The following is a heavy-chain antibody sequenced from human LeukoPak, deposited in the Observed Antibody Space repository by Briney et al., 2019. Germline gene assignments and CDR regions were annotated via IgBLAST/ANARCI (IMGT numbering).Heavy chain of an antibody. D-gene: IGHD3-16*01. CDR3: AREGGPGADY. CDR1: GGSISSGGYS. J-gene: IGHJ4*02. Sequence: SETLSLTCAVSGGSISSGGYSWSWIRQPPGKGLEWIGEINHSGSTNYNPSLKSRVTISVDTSKNQFSLKLSSVTAADTAVYYCAREGGPGADYWGQGTLVTVSS. CDR2: INHSGST. V-gene: IGHV4-61*08.